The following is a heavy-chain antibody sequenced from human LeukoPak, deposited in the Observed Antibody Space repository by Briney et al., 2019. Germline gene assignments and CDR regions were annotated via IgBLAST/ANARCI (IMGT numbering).Heavy chain of an antibody. CDR1: GFPFSSYW. CDR3: SRSQFDY. J-gene: IGHJ4*02. V-gene: IGHV3-74*03. CDR2: ISGDGTIK. Sequence: GGSLRLSCEPSGFPFSSYWMLWVRQAPGKGLVWVSRISGDGTIKTYADFVRGRFTISRDNTKNILYLQMNSLKVEDTATYFCSRSQFDYWGQGVLVTASS.